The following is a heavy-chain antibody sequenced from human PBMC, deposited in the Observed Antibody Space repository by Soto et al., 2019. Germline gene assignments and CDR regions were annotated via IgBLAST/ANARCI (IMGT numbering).Heavy chain of an antibody. V-gene: IGHV1-69*13. J-gene: IGHJ6*02. CDR1: GGTFSSCA. Sequence: SVKVSCKASGGTFSSCAISWVRQAPGQGLEWMGGIIPIFGTANYAQKFQGRVTITADESTSTAYMELSSLRSEDTAVYYCARDKRRGIAAFYGMDVWGQGTTVTVSS. CDR3: ARDKRRGIAAFYGMDV. CDR2: IIPIFGTA. D-gene: IGHD6-25*01.